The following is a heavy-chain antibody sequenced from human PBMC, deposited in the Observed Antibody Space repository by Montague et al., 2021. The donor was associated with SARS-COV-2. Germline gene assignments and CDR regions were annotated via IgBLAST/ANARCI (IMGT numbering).Heavy chain of an antibody. V-gene: IGHV4-59*12. D-gene: IGHD6-6*01. CDR2: IYYNTGNT. Sequence: ETLSLTCSVAGGSISDYYWNWIRQPPGKGLEWIGYIYYNTGNTNYNPSRQSRVTISLDTSKNQFSLNLRSVTAADTAVYYCARGGSSSSGVYWGQGTLVTVSS. CDR1: GGSISDYY. CDR3: ARGGSSSSGVY. J-gene: IGHJ4*02.